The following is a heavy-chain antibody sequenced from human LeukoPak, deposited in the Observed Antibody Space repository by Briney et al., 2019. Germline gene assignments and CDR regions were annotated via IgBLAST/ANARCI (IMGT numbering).Heavy chain of an antibody. CDR3: AKDGSGYYYYMDV. CDR1: GFTFSSYW. J-gene: IGHJ6*03. D-gene: IGHD3-10*01. Sequence: QAGGSLRLSCAASGFTFSSYWMHWVRQAPGKGLVWVSRINSDGSSTSYADSVKGRFTISRDNAKNTLYLQMNSLRAEDTAVYYCAKDGSGYYYYMDVWGKGTTVTISS. V-gene: IGHV3-74*01. CDR2: INSDGSST.